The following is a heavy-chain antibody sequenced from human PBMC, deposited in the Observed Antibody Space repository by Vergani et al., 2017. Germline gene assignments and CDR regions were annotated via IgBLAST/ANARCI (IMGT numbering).Heavy chain of an antibody. V-gene: IGHV1-18*01. CDR2: ISAYNGDT. CDR1: GYSFTSYG. J-gene: IGHJ4*02. Sequence: QVQLVQSGAEVRKSGASVKVSCKASGYSFTSYGISWVRQAPGQGLEWMGWISAYNGDTNYAQKFQGRVTMTRDTSISTAYMELSRLRSDDTAVYYCARETYGDYVGYWGQGTLVTVSS. D-gene: IGHD4-17*01. CDR3: ARETYGDYVGY.